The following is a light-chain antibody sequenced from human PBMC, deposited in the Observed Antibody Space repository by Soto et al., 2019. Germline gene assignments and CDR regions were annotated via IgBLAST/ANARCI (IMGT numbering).Light chain of an antibody. CDR2: GAS. V-gene: IGKV3D-15*01. Sequence: EVVMTQSPATLSVSPLERGSLXCRASQSVSTNLAWYQQKPGQAPRLLIHGASTRATGIPARFSGSGSGTEFTLTIGSMQSEDFAVYYCQQYNTWVTFGGGTKVDIK. CDR3: QQYNTWVT. J-gene: IGKJ4*01. CDR1: QSVSTN.